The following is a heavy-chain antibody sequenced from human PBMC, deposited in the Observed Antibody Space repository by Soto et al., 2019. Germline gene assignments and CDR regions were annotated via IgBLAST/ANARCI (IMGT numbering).Heavy chain of an antibody. CDR2: IWYDGSNK. D-gene: IGHD7-27*01. Sequence: PGGSLRLSCAASGFTFSSYGMHWVRQAPGKXLEWVAVIWYDGSNKYYADSVKGRFTISRDNSKNTLYLQMNSLRAEDTAVYYCARDESWAYYYYYYGMDVWGQGTTVTVSS. CDR1: GFTFSSYG. CDR3: ARDESWAYYYYYYGMDV. J-gene: IGHJ6*02. V-gene: IGHV3-33*08.